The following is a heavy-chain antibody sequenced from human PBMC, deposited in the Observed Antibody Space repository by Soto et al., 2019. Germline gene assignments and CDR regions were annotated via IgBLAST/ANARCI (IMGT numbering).Heavy chain of an antibody. V-gene: IGHV3-23*01. CDR3: ARGSSGYISSWYYFDY. Sequence: GGARRASWSGSGVTLTHYGLSLGRQAPGKGLELVAAISGIGGMTYLADSVKGRPSISRDNSKNKVSLLMNSLRAEDTAVHFCARGSSGYISSWYYFDYRGRGTLVTVSA. D-gene: IGHD6-13*01. J-gene: IGHJ4*02. CDR1: GVTLTHYG. CDR2: ISGIGGMT.